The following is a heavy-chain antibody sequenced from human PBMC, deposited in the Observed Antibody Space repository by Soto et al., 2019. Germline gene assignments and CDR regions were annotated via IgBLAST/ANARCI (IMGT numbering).Heavy chain of an antibody. V-gene: IGHV4-39*01. CDR2: IYYSGST. CDR1: GGSISSSSYY. J-gene: IGHJ4*01. D-gene: IGHD5-12*01. CDR3: ARRVYSGYDIDY. Sequence: SETLSLTCTVSGGSISSSSYYWGWIRQPPGKGLEWIGSIYYSGSTYYNPSLRSRVTISVDTSKNQFSLKLSSVTAADTAVYYCARRVYSGYDIDYWGQEPWSPSPQ.